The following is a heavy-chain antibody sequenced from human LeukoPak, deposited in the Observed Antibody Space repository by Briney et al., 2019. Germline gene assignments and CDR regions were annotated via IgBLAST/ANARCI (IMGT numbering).Heavy chain of an antibody. J-gene: IGHJ4*02. D-gene: IGHD5-18*01. CDR1: GGSFSGYY. CDR2: IFYSRSP. V-gene: IGHV4-59*01. CDR3: ARGRYTYAGYYFDY. Sequence: PSETLSLTCAVYGGSFSGYYWSWIRQPPGKGLEWIGYIFYSRSPNYNPSLKSRVTISVDTSKDQFSLKLGSVTAADTAFYYCARGRYTYAGYYFDYWGRGTLVTVSS.